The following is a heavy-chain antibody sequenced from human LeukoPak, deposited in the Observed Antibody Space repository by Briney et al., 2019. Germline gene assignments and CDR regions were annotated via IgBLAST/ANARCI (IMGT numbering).Heavy chain of an antibody. Sequence: GGSLRLSCSTSGLTFSNHFMHWVRQAPGKGLEYVSSIGPNGASTLYADSVKGRFTISRDNSKNALYLQLTSLRLEDTALYYCVKDLTGTWSFDYWGQGTLVTVSS. J-gene: IGHJ4*02. V-gene: IGHV3-64D*06. CDR2: IGPNGAST. CDR3: VKDLTGTWSFDY. D-gene: IGHD3-9*01. CDR1: GLTFSNHF.